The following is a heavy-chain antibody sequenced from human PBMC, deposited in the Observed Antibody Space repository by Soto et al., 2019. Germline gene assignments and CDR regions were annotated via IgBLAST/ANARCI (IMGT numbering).Heavy chain of an antibody. Sequence: EVQRVESGGGLVQPGGSLRLSCAASVFTVSSNYMSWVRQAPGKGLEWVSVIYSGGSTDYADSVKGRFTISRDNSKSTRYLQLSSRRAEDTAVYSGARSPGVAYYFGYWGQGALGTVSS. CDR3: ARSPGVAYYFGY. V-gene: IGHV3-66*01. J-gene: IGHJ4*02. CDR1: VFTVSSNY. CDR2: IYSGGST. D-gene: IGHD5-12*01.